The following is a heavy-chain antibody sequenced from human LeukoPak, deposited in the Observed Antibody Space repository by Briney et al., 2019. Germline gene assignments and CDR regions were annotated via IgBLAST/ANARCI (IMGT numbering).Heavy chain of an antibody. D-gene: IGHD2-15*01. J-gene: IGHJ4*02. V-gene: IGHV3-53*01. CDR2: IYSGGST. Sequence: GGSLRLSCAASGFTVSSNYMSWVRQAPGKGLEWVSVIYSGGSTYYADSVKGRFTISRDNSKNTLYLQMNSLRAEDTAVYYCARIPEETYCSGGSCYLGYFDYWGQGTLVTVSS. CDR3: ARIPEETYCSGGSCYLGYFDY. CDR1: GFTVSSNY.